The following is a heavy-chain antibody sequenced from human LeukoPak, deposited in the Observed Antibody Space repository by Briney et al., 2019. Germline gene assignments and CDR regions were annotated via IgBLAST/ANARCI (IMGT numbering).Heavy chain of an antibody. Sequence: PGGSLRLSCAASGFTFSSYAMSWIRQPPGKGLEWIGEINHSGSTYYNPSLKSRVTISVDTSKNQFSLKLSSVTAADTAVYYCARASHGWYFDLWGRGTLVTVSS. J-gene: IGHJ2*01. V-gene: IGHV4-34*01. CDR2: INHSGST. CDR1: GFTFSSYA. D-gene: IGHD6-6*01. CDR3: ARASHGWYFDL.